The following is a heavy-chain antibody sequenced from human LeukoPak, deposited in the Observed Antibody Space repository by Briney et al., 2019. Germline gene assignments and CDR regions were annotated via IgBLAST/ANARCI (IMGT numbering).Heavy chain of an antibody. CDR1: GYSISTGYY. J-gene: IGHJ4*02. CDR3: ARSYYDYVWGSYRYFDY. D-gene: IGHD3-16*02. V-gene: IGHV4-38-2*02. CDR2: IYYSGST. Sequence: SETLSLTCTVSGYSISTGYYWGWIRQPPGKGLEWIGSIYYSGSTYYNPSLKSRVTISVDTSKNQFSLKLSSVTAADTAVYYCARSYYDYVWGSYRYFDYWGQGTLVTVSS.